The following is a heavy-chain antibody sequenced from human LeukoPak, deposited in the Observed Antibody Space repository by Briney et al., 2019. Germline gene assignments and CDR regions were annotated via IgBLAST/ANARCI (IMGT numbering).Heavy chain of an antibody. CDR1: GGSISGDY. CDR2: IYYSGST. D-gene: IGHD6-19*01. V-gene: IGHV4-59*01. Sequence: SETLSFTCTVSGGSISGDYWSWIRQPPGKGLEWIGHIYYSGSTNYNPSLKSRVTLSIDTSKKQFYLKLSSVTAADTAVYYCARDQSGGSSGYYFPDYWGQGTLVTVSS. J-gene: IGHJ4*02. CDR3: ARDQSGGSSGYYFPDY.